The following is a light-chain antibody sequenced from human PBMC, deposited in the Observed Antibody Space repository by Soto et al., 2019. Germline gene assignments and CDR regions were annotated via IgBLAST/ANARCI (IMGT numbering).Light chain of an antibody. CDR1: TSNIGTNY. V-gene: IGLV1-51*02. Sequence: QSVLTQPPSVSAAPGQKVTISCSGTTSNIGTNYVSWYRQLPGTAPKLLIYENNKRPSCIPDRISGSKSGTSATLGITGLQTGDEAVYYCETWDSSLTAGVFGGGTKVTVL. CDR3: ETWDSSLTAGV. CDR2: ENN. J-gene: IGLJ2*01.